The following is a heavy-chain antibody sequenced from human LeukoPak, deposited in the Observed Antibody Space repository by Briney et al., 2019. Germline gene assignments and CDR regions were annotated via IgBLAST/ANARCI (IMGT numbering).Heavy chain of an antibody. CDR1: GVSISSYY. D-gene: IGHD3-3*01. CDR2: IYTSGST. J-gene: IGHJ4*02. Sequence: SETLSLTCTVSGVSISSYYWSWIRQPPGKGLEWIGYIYTSGSTNYNPSLKSRVTISVDTSKNQFSLKPSSVTAADTAVYYCARQAKYYDFWSGYYKFYFDYWGQGTLVTVSS. V-gene: IGHV4-4*09. CDR3: ARQAKYYDFWSGYYKFYFDY.